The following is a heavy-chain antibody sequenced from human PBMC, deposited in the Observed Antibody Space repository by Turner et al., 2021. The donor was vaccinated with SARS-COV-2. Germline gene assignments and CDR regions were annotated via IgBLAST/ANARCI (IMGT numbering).Heavy chain of an antibody. CDR1: GFTFSTYS. CDR3: ARARWHYYDSSGYYPDAFDI. J-gene: IGHJ3*02. CDR2: ISSSSSYI. V-gene: IGHV3-21*01. D-gene: IGHD3-22*01. Sequence: EVQLVESGGGLGKPGGSLRLSCAASGFTFSTYSMNWVRQAPGKGLEWVSSISSSSSYIYYANSVKGRLTISRDNAKNSLYLQMNSLSAEDTAVYYCARARWHYYDSSGYYPDAFDIWGQGTMVTVSS.